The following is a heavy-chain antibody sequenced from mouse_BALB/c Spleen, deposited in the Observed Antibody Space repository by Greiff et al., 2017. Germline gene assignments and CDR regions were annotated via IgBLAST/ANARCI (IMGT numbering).Heavy chain of an antibody. CDR1: GYTFTSYT. CDR3: AYGYYAMDY. CDR2: INPSSGYT. V-gene: IGHV1-4*01. D-gene: IGHD1-1*02. J-gene: IGHJ4*01. Sequence: QVQLKESGAELARPGASVKMSCTASGYTFTSYTMHWVKQRPGQGLEWIGYINPSSGYTNYNQKFKDKATLTADKSSSTAYMQLSSLTSEDSAVYYCAYGYYAMDYWGQGTSVTVSS.